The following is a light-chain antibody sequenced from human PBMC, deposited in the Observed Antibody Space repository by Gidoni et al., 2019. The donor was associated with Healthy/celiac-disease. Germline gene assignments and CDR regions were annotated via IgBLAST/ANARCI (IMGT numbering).Light chain of an antibody. CDR2: AAS. Sequence: DIQITQSPSSLSASVGDRVTITCRASPSISSYLNWYQHKPGKAPKLLIYAASSLQSGVPSRFSGSGSGTDFTLTISSLQPEDFATYYCQQSYSTPYTFGQGTKLEIK. CDR3: QQSYSTPYT. V-gene: IGKV1-39*01. CDR1: PSISSY. J-gene: IGKJ2*01.